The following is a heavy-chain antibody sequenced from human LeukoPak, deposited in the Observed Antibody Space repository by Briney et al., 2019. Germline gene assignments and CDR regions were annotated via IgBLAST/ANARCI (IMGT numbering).Heavy chain of an antibody. CDR3: AREVAAGYFDS. Sequence: ASVKVSCKASGYTFTSYGISRVRQAPGQGLEWMGWISVYNGNTNYAQKLQGRVTMTTDTSTSTAYMELRSLGSDDTAVYYCAREVAAGYFDSWGQGTLVTVSS. CDR2: ISVYNGNT. J-gene: IGHJ4*02. D-gene: IGHD6-13*01. V-gene: IGHV1-18*04. CDR1: GYTFTSYG.